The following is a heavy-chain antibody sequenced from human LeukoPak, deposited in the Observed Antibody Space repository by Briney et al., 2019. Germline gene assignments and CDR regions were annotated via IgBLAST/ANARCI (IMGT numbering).Heavy chain of an antibody. CDR1: GGSISSYY. D-gene: IGHD3/OR15-3a*01. J-gene: IGHJ4*02. CDR3: ARSHSVWTSFDY. V-gene: IGHV4-59*01. Sequence: SETLPLTCTVSGGSISSYYWSWIRQPPGKGLEWIGYIYYSGSTNYNPSLKSRVTISVDTSKNQFSLKLSSVTAADTAVYYCARSHSVWTSFDYWGQGTLVTVPS. CDR2: IYYSGST.